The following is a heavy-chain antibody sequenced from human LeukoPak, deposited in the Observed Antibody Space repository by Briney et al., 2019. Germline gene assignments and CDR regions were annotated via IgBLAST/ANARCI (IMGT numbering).Heavy chain of an antibody. CDR2: IYPGDYDT. CDR1: GYSFTSYW. CDR3: ARQVISGSSQDAFDI. J-gene: IGHJ3*02. Sequence: GESLKISCKGSGYSFTSYWIGWVRQMPGKGLEWMGIIYPGDYDTRYSPSFQGQVTISADKSISTAYLQWSSLKASDTAMYYCARQVISGSSQDAFDIWGQGTMVTVSS. D-gene: IGHD1-26*01. V-gene: IGHV5-51*01.